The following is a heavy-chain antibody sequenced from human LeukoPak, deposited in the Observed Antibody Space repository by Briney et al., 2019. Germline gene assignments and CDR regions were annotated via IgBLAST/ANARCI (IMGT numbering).Heavy chain of an antibody. Sequence: GGSLRLSCAASGFTFSTYGMHWVRQAPGKGLEWVAFIRYDGSNKYFADSVKGRFTISRDSSKNTLYLQMNSLRSEDTAIYYCTRFLLYYDSSGYAYWGQGTLVTVSS. J-gene: IGHJ4*02. V-gene: IGHV3-30*02. CDR1: GFTFSTYG. D-gene: IGHD3-22*01. CDR3: TRFLLYYDSSGYAY. CDR2: IRYDGSNK.